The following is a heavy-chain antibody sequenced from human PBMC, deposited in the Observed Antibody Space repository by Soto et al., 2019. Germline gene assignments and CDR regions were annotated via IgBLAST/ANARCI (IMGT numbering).Heavy chain of an antibody. D-gene: IGHD4-17*01. V-gene: IGHV4-39*01. CDR3: ARRATTVTYDAFDI. Sequence: QLQLQESGPGLVKPSETLSLTCSVSGGSISSSTYYWGWVRQPPGKGLEWIGSIYYSGTAHYTPSLKSRLTISVDTSKNQFSLNLSAVTAEDTAVYYCARRATTVTYDAFDIWGQGTMVTVSS. CDR1: GGSISSSTYY. J-gene: IGHJ3*02. CDR2: IYYSGTA.